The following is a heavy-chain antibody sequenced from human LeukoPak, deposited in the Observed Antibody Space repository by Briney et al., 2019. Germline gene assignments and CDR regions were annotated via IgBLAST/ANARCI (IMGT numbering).Heavy chain of an antibody. CDR2: IYTSRST. CDR3: AREGALGSLDV. CDR1: GGSISSGSYY. Sequence: SETLSLTCTVSGGSISSGSYYWSWIRQPAGKGLEWIGRIYTSRSTNYNPSLKSRVTISVDTSKNQFSLNLSSVTAADTAVYYCAREGALGSLDVWGKGTTVTISS. D-gene: IGHD1-26*01. V-gene: IGHV4-61*02. J-gene: IGHJ6*04.